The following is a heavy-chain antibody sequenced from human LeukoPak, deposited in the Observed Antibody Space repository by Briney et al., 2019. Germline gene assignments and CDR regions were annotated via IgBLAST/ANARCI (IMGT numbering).Heavy chain of an antibody. CDR1: GFTFSSYA. CDR2: ISYDGSNK. V-gene: IGHV3-30*04. CDR3: ENHGSYDY. J-gene: IGHJ4*02. Sequence: GGSLRLSCAASGFTFSSYAMHWVRQAPGKGLEWVAVISYDGSNKYYADSVKGRFTISRDNSKNTLYLQMNSLRAEDTAVYYCENHGSYDYWGQGTLVTVSS.